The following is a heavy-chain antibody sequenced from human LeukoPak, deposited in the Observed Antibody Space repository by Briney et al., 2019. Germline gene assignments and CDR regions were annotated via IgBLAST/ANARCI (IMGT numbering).Heavy chain of an antibody. V-gene: IGHV3-43*02. Sequence: GGSLRLSCAASGFTFDDYAMHWVRQAPGKGLEWVSLISGDGGSTYYADSVKGRFTISRDNSKNSLYLQMNSLRTEDTALYYCAKDISEDIVVVVAAMGAFDIWGQGTMVTVSS. J-gene: IGHJ3*02. D-gene: IGHD2-15*01. CDR1: GFTFDDYA. CDR3: AKDISEDIVVVVAAMGAFDI. CDR2: ISGDGGST.